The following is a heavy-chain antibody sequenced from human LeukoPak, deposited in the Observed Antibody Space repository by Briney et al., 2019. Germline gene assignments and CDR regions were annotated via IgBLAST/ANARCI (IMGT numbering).Heavy chain of an antibody. CDR1: GFTFSSYW. Sequence: GGSLRLSCAASGFTFSSYWMSWVRQAPGKGLEWVSAISGSGGSTYYADSVKGRFTISRDNSKNTLYLQMNSLRAEDTAVYYCAKDQEYYYDPDAFDIWSQGTMVTVSS. V-gene: IGHV3-23*01. CDR3: AKDQEYYYDPDAFDI. J-gene: IGHJ3*02. D-gene: IGHD3-22*01. CDR2: ISGSGGST.